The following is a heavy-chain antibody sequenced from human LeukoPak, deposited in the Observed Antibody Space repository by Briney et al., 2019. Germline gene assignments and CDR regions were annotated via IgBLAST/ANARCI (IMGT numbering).Heavy chain of an antibody. CDR2: INHSGST. CDR1: GGSFSRYY. D-gene: IGHD1-14*01. Sequence: PSETLSLTCAVYGGSFSRYYWSWIRQPPGKGLEWIGEINHSGSTNYNPSLKSRVTTSVDTSKNQLSLELTSVTAADTAVYYCAGGRTSNWFDPWGQGTLVTVSS. CDR3: AGGRTSNWFDP. V-gene: IGHV4-34*01. J-gene: IGHJ5*02.